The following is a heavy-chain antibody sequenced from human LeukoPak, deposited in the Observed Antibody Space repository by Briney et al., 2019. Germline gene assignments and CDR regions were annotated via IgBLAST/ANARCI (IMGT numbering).Heavy chain of an antibody. CDR3: ARGGGLATGLYDIPSQLQSDAFDI. J-gene: IGHJ3*02. Sequence: GGSLRLSCAASGFTFSSYGMHWVRQAPGKGLEWVAVISYDGSNKYYADSVKGRFTISRDNSKNTLYLQMNSLRAEDTAVYYCARGGGLATGLYDIPSQLQSDAFDIWGQGTMVTVSS. V-gene: IGHV3-30*03. CDR1: GFTFSSYG. CDR2: ISYDGSNK. D-gene: IGHD3-9*01.